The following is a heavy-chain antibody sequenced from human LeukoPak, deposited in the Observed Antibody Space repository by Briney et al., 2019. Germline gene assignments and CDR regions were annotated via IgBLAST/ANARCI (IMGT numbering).Heavy chain of an antibody. D-gene: IGHD6-13*01. CDR3: AALVLDY. Sequence: GGSLRLSCAASGFTFRSYEMTWVRQAAGKGLEWVSYISGSGSTIYYTDSVKGRFTISRDNAKNSLYLQMNSLRAEQTAVYYCAALVLDYRGQGTLVTVSS. CDR2: ISGSGSTI. V-gene: IGHV3-48*03. CDR1: GFTFRSYE. J-gene: IGHJ4*02.